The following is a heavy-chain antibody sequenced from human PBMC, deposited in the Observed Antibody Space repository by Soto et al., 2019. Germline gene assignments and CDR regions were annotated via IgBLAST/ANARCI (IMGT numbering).Heavy chain of an antibody. Sequence: PSETLSLNVTVSGGSVSSRSYYWGWILQPPGKGLEWIGSIYYSGSTYYNPSLKSRVTISVDTSKNQFSLKLSSVTAADTAVYYCARRGYYDFWSGYYTLSYFDYWGQGTLVTVSS. CDR3: ARRGYYDFWSGYYTLSYFDY. D-gene: IGHD3-3*01. CDR2: IYYSGST. CDR1: GGSVSSRSYY. J-gene: IGHJ4*02. V-gene: IGHV4-39*01.